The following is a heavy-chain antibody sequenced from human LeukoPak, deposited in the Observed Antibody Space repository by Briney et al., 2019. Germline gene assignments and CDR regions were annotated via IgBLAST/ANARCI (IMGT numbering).Heavy chain of an antibody. CDR2: IYYSGST. V-gene: IGHV4-59*01. CDR1: GGSISSYY. Sequence: PSETLSLTCTVSGGSISSYYWSWIRQPPGKGLEWIGYIYYSGSTHYNPSLKSRVTISVDTSKNQLPLKLRSVTAADTAVYYCARTTEGYAGGPGYSYYYYMDVWGKGTTVTISS. J-gene: IGHJ6*03. D-gene: IGHD5-12*01. CDR3: ARTTEGYAGGPGYSYYYYMDV.